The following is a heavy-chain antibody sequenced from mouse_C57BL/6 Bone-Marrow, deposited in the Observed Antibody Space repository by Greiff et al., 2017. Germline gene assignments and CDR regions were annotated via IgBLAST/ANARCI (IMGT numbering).Heavy chain of an antibody. CDR2: IDPENGDT. CDR3: TTGDGYSRWYFDV. J-gene: IGHJ1*03. D-gene: IGHD2-3*01. Sequence: VQLQQSGAELVRPGASVKLSCTASGFNITDDYMHWVKQRPEQGLEWIGWIDPENGDTDYASKFQGKATITADTSSNTAYLQLSSLTSEDAAVYYGTTGDGYSRWYFDVWGTGTTVTVSS. V-gene: IGHV14-4*01. CDR1: GFNITDDY.